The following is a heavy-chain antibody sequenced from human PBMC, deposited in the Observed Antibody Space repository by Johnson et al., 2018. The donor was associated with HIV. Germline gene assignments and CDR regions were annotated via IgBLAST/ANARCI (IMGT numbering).Heavy chain of an antibody. Sequence: QVQLVESGGGVVQPGRSLRLSCAASGFTFSSYAMHWVRQAPGKGLEWVAVISYDGGNKYYADSVKGRFTISRDNSKNTLHLQMNSLRAEDTAVYYCAKCIWGSSLIDAFDIWGQGTMVTVSS. D-gene: IGHD6-13*01. CDR1: GFTFSSYA. CDR2: ISYDGGNK. J-gene: IGHJ3*02. CDR3: AKCIWGSSLIDAFDI. V-gene: IGHV3-30*04.